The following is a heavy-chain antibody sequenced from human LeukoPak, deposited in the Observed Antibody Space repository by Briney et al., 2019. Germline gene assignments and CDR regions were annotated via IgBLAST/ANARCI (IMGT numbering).Heavy chain of an antibody. D-gene: IGHD3-10*01. CDR3: ATTLYGLNAFDI. CDR1: GYTFTGYY. Sequence: GASVKVSCKASGYTFTGYYMHWVRQAPGQGLEWMGWINPNSGGTIYAQKFQGRVTTTEDTSTDTAYMELSSLRSEDTAVYYCATTLYGLNAFDIWGQGTMVTVSS. CDR2: INPNSGGT. V-gene: IGHV1-2*02. J-gene: IGHJ3*02.